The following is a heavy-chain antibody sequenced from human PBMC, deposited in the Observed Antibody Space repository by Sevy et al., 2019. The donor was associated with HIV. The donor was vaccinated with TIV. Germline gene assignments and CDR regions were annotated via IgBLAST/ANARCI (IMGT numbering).Heavy chain of an antibody. J-gene: IGHJ4*02. D-gene: IGHD6-13*01. CDR3: AKDSRVYSSSHFDY. Sequence: GGSLRLSCTASGFTFSSYDMNWVRQAPGKGLEWVSKISSSGSSIYYADSVKGRFTISRDNAKNSLNLQMNSLRAEDTAVYYCAKDSRVYSSSHFDYWGQGIRVTVSS. CDR1: GFTFSSYD. V-gene: IGHV3-48*03. CDR2: ISSSGSSI.